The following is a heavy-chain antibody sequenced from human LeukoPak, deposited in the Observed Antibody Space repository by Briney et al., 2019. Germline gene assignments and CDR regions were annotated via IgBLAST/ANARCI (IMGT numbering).Heavy chain of an antibody. CDR1: GGSFSGYY. V-gene: IGHV4-34*01. J-gene: IGHJ1*01. Sequence: SGTLSLTCAVYGGSFSGYYWSWIRQPPGKGLEWIGEINHSGSTNYNPSLKSRVTISVDTSKNQFSLKLSSVTAADTAVYYCARGRGAAVAAEEYFQHWGQGTLVTVSS. CDR3: ARGRGAAVAAEEYFQH. D-gene: IGHD6-19*01. CDR2: INHSGST.